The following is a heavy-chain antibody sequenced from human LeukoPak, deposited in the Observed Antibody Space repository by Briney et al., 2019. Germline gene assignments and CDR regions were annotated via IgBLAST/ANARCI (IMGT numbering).Heavy chain of an antibody. CDR1: GGSFSGYY. V-gene: IGHV4-34*01. Sequence: SETLSLTCAVYGGSFSGYYWSWIRQPPGKGLEWIGEINHSGSTNYNPSLKSRVTISVDTSENQFSLKLSSVTAADTAVYYCARGGRMGAIDYWGQGTLVTVSS. CDR3: ARGGRMGAIDY. D-gene: IGHD1-26*01. J-gene: IGHJ4*02. CDR2: INHSGST.